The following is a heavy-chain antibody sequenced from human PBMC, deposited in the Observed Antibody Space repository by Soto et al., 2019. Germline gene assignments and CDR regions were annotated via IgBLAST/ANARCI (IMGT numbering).Heavy chain of an antibody. J-gene: IGHJ4*02. CDR3: AKDGRGAFDY. CDR2: IYYSGST. CDR1: GASISSGGYY. Sequence: QVQLQESGPGLVKPSQTLSLTCSVSGASISSGGYYWSWIRQHPGKGLEWIGYIYYSGSTYYNPSLKRRLIMVVDPSKNQFSLRLSSVTAADTAVYYCAKDGRGAFDYWGQGILVTVSS. V-gene: IGHV4-31*03. D-gene: IGHD3-16*01.